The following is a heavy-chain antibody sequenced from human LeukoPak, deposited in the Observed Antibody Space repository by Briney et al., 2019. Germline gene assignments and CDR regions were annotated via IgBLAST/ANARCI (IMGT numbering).Heavy chain of an antibody. CDR2: IIPIFGTA. CDR1: GGTFSSYA. D-gene: IGHD3-10*01. V-gene: IGHV1-69*13. J-gene: IGHJ5*02. Sequence: SVKVSCKASGGTFSSYAISWVRQAPGQGLEWMGGIIPIFGTANYAQKFQGRVTITADESTSTAYMELSSLRSEDTAVYYCARDYILSGYYYGSGRFDPWGQGALVTVSS. CDR3: ARDYILSGYYYGSGRFDP.